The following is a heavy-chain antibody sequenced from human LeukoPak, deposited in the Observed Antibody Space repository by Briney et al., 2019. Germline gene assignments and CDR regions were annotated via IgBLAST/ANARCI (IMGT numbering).Heavy chain of an antibody. CDR2: IRYDGSNK. CDR1: GFTFSTYG. J-gene: IGHJ4*02. D-gene: IGHD1-26*01. CDR3: AKDLGLSVGATPFDY. Sequence: GGSLRLSCAASGFTFSTYGMHWVRQAPGKGLEWVAFIRYDGSNKQYADSVKGRFTISRDNSKNTLYLQMNSLRAEDTAVHYCAKDLGLSVGATPFDYWGQGTLVTVSP. V-gene: IGHV3-30*02.